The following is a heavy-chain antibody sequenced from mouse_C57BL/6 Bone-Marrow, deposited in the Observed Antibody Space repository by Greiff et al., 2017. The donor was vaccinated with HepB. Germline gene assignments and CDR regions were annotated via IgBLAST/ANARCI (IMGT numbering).Heavy chain of an antibody. Sequence: QVHVKQSGAELVRPGASVTLSCKASGYTFTDYEMHWVKQTPVHGLEWIGAIDPETGGTAYNQKFKGKAILTADKSSSTAYMELRSLTSEDSAVYYCTRRRLVYFDYWGQGTTLTVSS. CDR3: TRRRLVYFDY. V-gene: IGHV1-15*01. J-gene: IGHJ2*01. CDR1: GYTFTDYE. D-gene: IGHD4-1*01. CDR2: IDPETGGT.